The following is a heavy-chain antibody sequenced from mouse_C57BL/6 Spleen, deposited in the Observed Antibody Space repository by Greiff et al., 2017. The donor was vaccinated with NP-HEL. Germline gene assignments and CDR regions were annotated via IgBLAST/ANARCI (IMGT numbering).Heavy chain of an antibody. Sequence: RVEPGASVKIPCKASGYTFTDYNMDWVKQSHGKSLEWIGDINPNNGGTIYNQKFKGKATLTVDKSSSTAYMELRSLTSEDTAVYYCARRGLRAWFAYWGQGTLVTVSA. CDR1: GYTFTDYN. D-gene: IGHD3-3*01. CDR2: INPNNGGT. V-gene: IGHV1-18*01. CDR3: ARRGLRAWFAY. J-gene: IGHJ3*01.